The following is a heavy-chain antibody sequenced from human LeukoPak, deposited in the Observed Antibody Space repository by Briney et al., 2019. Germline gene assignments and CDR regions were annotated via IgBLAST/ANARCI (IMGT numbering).Heavy chain of an antibody. CDR1: GGTFSSYA. D-gene: IGHD1-26*01. Sequence: SVTVSCKASGGTFSSYAISWVRQAPGQGLEWMGGIIPIFGTANYAQKFQGRVTITADESTSTAYMELSSLRSEDTAVYYCARGSGSYYLVAFDIWGQGTMVTVSS. V-gene: IGHV1-69*01. J-gene: IGHJ3*02. CDR3: ARGSGSYYLVAFDI. CDR2: IIPIFGTA.